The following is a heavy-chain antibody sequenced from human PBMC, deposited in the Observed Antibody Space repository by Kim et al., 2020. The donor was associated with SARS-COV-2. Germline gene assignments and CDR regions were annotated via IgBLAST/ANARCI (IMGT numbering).Heavy chain of an antibody. V-gene: IGHV4-31*02. Sequence: YYNPSLKSRVTISVDTSKNQFSLKLSSVTAADTAVYYCAGVETFNYGMDVWGQGTTVTVSS. D-gene: IGHD3-3*01. CDR3: AGVETFNYGMDV. J-gene: IGHJ6*02.